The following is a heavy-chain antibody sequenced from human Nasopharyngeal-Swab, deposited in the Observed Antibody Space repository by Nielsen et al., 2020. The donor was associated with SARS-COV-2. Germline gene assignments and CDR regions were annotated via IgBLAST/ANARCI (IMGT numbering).Heavy chain of an antibody. V-gene: IGHV4-59*13. J-gene: IGHJ4*02. CDR3: ASQNFWSGYYKRDPIDY. Sequence: WIRQPPGGGVEWRGYIYYSGSTNYNPSLKSRVTISVDTSKNQFSLKLSSVTAADPAVYYCASQNFWSGYYKRDPIDYWGQGTLVTVSS. CDR2: IYYSGST. D-gene: IGHD3-3*01.